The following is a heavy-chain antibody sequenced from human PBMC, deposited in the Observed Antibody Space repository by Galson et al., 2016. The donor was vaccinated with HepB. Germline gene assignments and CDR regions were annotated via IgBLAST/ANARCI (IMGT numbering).Heavy chain of an antibody. Sequence: SLRLSCAASGFIFSEYAMSWVRQAPGKGLEWVSAISKSGDYTYYADSVKGRFTISSDNSKNTLSLQMNSLRADDTALYYCAKDLGDRLVTVYYYMDAWGKGTTVTVSS. D-gene: IGHD4-11*01. CDR1: GFIFSEYA. CDR2: ISKSGDYT. J-gene: IGHJ6*03. V-gene: IGHV3-23*01. CDR3: AKDLGDRLVTVYYYMDA.